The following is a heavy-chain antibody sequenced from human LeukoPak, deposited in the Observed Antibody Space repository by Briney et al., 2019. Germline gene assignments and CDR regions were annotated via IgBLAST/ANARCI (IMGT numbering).Heavy chain of an antibody. J-gene: IGHJ4*02. Sequence: EGSLRLSCAASGFIFSNYNRNWVRQAPEKGLEWISSISITSTYVYYADSEKGRFTISRDNAKNSLYLQMNSLKAEDTAVYYCARVPHYCSSTSCHFDYWGQGTLVTVSS. CDR3: ARVPHYCSSTSCHFDY. CDR2: ISITSTYV. V-gene: IGHV3-21*01. CDR1: GFIFSNYN. D-gene: IGHD2-2*01.